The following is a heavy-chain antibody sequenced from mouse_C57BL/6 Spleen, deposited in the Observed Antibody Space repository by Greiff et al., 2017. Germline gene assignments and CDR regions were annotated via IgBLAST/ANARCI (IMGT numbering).Heavy chain of an antibody. J-gene: IGHJ4*01. CDR3: ARTGSYYAMDD. V-gene: IGHV1-61*01. D-gene: IGHD4-1*01. CDR1: GYTFTSYW. CDR2: IYPADSET. Sequence: VQLQQPGAELVRPGSSVKLSCKASGYTFTSYWMDWVKQRPGQGLEWIGNIYPADSETHYNQKFKDKATLTVDKSSSTAYMQLSSLTSEDSAVYYCARTGSYYAMDDWGQGTSVTVSS.